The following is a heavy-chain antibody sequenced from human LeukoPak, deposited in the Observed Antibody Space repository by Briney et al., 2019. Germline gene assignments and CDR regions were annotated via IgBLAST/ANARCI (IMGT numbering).Heavy chain of an antibody. CDR3: AREGQCSGGTCYSGLDY. J-gene: IGHJ4*02. CDR1: GFTFSSYA. D-gene: IGHD2-15*01. CDR2: FSSDGSSK. Sequence: SGGSLRLSCVASGFTFSSYAMHWVRQAPGKGLEWVAIFSSDGSSKFYADSVKGRFTISRDNSKNTLYLQMNSLRADDTAVFYCAREGQCSGGTCYSGLDYWGQGTLVTVSS. V-gene: IGHV3-30*04.